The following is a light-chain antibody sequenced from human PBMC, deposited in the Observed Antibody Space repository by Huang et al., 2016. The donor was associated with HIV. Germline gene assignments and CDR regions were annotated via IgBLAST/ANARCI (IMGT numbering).Light chain of an antibody. Sequence: DIQMTQSPPTLSASVGDRVNINCRASQSVASGVAWYQQKPGKAPKLLIYQASLLDSGAPSRVSGSGSETEFTLTIADLQPDDSATYYCQQYSTFPMYTFAQGTKLEI. J-gene: IGKJ2*01. CDR2: QAS. V-gene: IGKV1-5*03. CDR1: QSVASG. CDR3: QQYSTFPMYT.